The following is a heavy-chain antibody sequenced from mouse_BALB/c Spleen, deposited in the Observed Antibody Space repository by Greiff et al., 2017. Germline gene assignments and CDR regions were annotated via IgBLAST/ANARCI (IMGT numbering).Heavy chain of an antibody. CDR2: IWAGGST. J-gene: IGHJ4*01. V-gene: IGHV2-9*02. D-gene: IGHD2-14*01. CDR1: GFSLTSYG. Sequence: VKLVESGPGLVAPSQSLSITCTVSGFSLTSYGVHWVRQPPGKGLEWLGVIWAGGSTNYNSALMSRLSISKDNSKSQVFLKMNSLQTDDTAMYYCASYRYAAMDYWGQGTSVTVSS. CDR3: ASYRYAAMDY.